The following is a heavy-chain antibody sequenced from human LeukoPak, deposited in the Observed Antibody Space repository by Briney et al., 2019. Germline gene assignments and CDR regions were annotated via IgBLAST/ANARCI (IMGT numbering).Heavy chain of an antibody. J-gene: IGHJ6*03. Sequence: SETLSLTCTVSGGSISSYYWSWIRQPPGKGLEWIGYIYYSGSTNYNPSLKSRVTISVDTSKNQFSLKLSSVTAADTAVYYCARSPPMVRGVKTYYYMDVWGKGTTVTISS. CDR1: GGSISSYY. D-gene: IGHD3-10*01. CDR2: IYYSGST. CDR3: ARSPPMVRGVKTYYYMDV. V-gene: IGHV4-59*08.